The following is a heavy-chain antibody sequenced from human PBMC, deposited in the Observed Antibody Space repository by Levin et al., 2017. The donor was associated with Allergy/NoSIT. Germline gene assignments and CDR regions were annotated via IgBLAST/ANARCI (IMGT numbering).Heavy chain of an antibody. Sequence: GESLKISCAASGFTFSNAWMSWVRQAPGKGLEWVGRIKSKTDGGTTDYAAPVKGRFTISRDDSKNTLYLQMNSLKTEDTAVYYCTTYGDYDQYFDYWGQGTLVTVSS. V-gene: IGHV3-15*01. CDR1: GFTFSNAW. D-gene: IGHD4-17*01. J-gene: IGHJ4*02. CDR3: TTYGDYDQYFDY. CDR2: IKSKTDGGTT.